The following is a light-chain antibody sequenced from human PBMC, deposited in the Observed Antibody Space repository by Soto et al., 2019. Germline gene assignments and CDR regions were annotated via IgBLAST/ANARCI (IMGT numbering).Light chain of an antibody. CDR2: GNS. CDR1: SSNIGATYD. Sequence: QSVLTQPPSVSGAPGQRVTISCTGSSSNIGATYDVQWYQQLPGTAPKLLIYGNSNRPSGVPDRFPGSNSGTSASLAITGLQADDEADYYCQSYDSSLSAHYVFGTGTKLTVL. J-gene: IGLJ1*01. V-gene: IGLV1-40*01. CDR3: QSYDSSLSAHYV.